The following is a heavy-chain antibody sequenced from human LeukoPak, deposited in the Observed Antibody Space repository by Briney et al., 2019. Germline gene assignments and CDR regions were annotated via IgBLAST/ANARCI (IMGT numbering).Heavy chain of an antibody. CDR2: INPKSGDA. Sequence: GASVNLSCKISGNTFSDYHIHWVRQAPGQGLQWMGYINPKSGDAKFAQKFQGRVTMTGDTSISTAYMELTRLRSDDTAVYYCARGGPGAGGLDYWGQGSLVTVSS. J-gene: IGHJ4*02. D-gene: IGHD4-23*01. CDR3: ARGGPGAGGLDY. V-gene: IGHV1-2*02. CDR1: GNTFSDYH.